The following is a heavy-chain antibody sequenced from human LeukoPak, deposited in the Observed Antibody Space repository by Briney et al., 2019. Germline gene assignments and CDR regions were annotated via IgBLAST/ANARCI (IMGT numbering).Heavy chain of an antibody. CDR3: ARVYSYAGNY. V-gene: IGHV3-30*03. D-gene: IGHD6-13*01. CDR2: ISYDGSNK. J-gene: IGHJ4*02. CDR1: GFTFSSYG. Sequence: GGSLRLSCAASGFTFSSYGMHWVRQAPGKGLEWVAVISYDGSNKYYADSVKGRFTISRDNAKNSLYLQMNSLRAEDTAVYYCARVYSYAGNYWGQGTLVTVSS.